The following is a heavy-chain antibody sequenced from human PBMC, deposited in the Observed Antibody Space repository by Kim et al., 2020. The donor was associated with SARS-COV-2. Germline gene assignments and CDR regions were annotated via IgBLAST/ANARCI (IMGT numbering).Heavy chain of an antibody. CDR3: ASRIAAAGSNYYYYGMDV. V-gene: IGHV3-48*03. CDR2: ISSSGSTI. CDR1: GFTFSSYE. Sequence: GGSLRLSCAASGFTFSSYEMNWVRQAPGKGLEWVSYISSSGSTIYYADSVKGRFTISRDNAKNSLYLQMNSLRAEDTAVYYCASRIAAAGSNYYYYGMDVWGQGTTVTVSS. J-gene: IGHJ6*02. D-gene: IGHD6-13*01.